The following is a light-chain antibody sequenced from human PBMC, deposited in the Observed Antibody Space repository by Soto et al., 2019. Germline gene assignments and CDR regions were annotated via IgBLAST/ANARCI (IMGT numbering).Light chain of an antibody. CDR2: EGS. V-gene: IGLV2-23*01. CDR3: CSYAGSSTPHVV. Sequence: QSALTQPASVSGSPGQSITFSCTGTSSDVGSYNLVSWYQQHPGKAPKLMIYEGSKRPSGVSNRFSGSKSGNTASLTISGLQAEDEADYYCCSYAGSSTPHVVFGGGTQLTVL. J-gene: IGLJ2*01. CDR1: SSDVGSYNL.